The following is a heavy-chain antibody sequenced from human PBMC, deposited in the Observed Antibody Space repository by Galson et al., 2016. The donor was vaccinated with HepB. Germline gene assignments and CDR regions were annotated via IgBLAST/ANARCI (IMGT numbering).Heavy chain of an antibody. D-gene: IGHD3-10*01. CDR1: GYSFTSYW. Sequence: QSGAEVKKPGESLRISCKGSGYSFTSYWITWVRQMPGKGLEWVGRIDPSDSYTNYSPSFQGHVTISADKSISTAYLQWSSLKASDTAMYYCARHYGSGSIEWYFDLWGRGTLVTVSS. J-gene: IGHJ2*01. CDR3: ARHYGSGSIEWYFDL. V-gene: IGHV5-10-1*01. CDR2: IDPSDSYT.